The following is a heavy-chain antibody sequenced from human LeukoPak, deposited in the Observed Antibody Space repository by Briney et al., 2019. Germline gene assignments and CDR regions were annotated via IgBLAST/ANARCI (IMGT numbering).Heavy chain of an antibody. CDR3: ARLYTDYYDSSGVDY. CDR2: IYYSGST. J-gene: IGHJ4*02. CDR1: GGSISSSSYY. Sequence: SETQSLTCTVSGGSISSSSYYWGWIRQPPGKGLEWIGSIYYSGSTYYNPSLKSRVTISVDTSKNQFSLKLSSVTAADTAVYYCARLYTDYYDSSGVDYWGQGTLVTVSS. D-gene: IGHD3-22*01. V-gene: IGHV4-39*01.